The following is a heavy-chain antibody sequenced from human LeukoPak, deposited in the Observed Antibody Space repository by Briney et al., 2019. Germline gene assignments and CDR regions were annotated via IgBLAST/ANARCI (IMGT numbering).Heavy chain of an antibody. CDR3: ASCLSRVAAPMGAFDI. V-gene: IGHV4-34*01. D-gene: IGHD2-2*01. J-gene: IGHJ3*02. Sequence: SETLSLTCAVYGGSFSGYYWSWIRQPPGKGLEWIGEINHSGSTNYNPSPRSRVTISVDTPKNQFSLKLSSVTAADTAVYYCASCLSRVAAPMGAFDIWGQGTMVTVSS. CDR1: GGSFSGYY. CDR2: INHSGST.